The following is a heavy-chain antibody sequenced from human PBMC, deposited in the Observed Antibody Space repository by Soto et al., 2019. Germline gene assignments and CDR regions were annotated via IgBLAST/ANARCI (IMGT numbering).Heavy chain of an antibody. D-gene: IGHD5-12*01. J-gene: IGHJ6*02. CDR3: ARGTRGYDIGYYGMDV. CDR1: GYTFTSYG. V-gene: IGHV1-18*01. Sequence: QVQLVQSGAEVKKPGASVKVSCKAPGYTFTSYGISWVRQAPGQGLEWMGWISAYNGNTNYAQKLQGRVTMTTDTSTSTAYRELRSLRSDDTAVYYCARGTRGYDIGYYGMDVWGQGTTVTVSS. CDR2: ISAYNGNT.